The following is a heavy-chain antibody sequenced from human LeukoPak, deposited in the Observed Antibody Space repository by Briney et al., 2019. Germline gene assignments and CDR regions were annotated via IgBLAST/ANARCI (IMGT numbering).Heavy chain of an antibody. V-gene: IGHV4-59*01. D-gene: IGHD3-9*01. CDR2: IYYSGST. CDR1: GGSISSYY. Sequence: SETLSLTCTVSGGSISSYYWSWIRQPPGKGLEWIGYIYYSGSTNYNPSLKSRVTISVDTSKNQFSLKLSSVTAADTAVYYCARQLYGSGYWGQGTLVTVSS. J-gene: IGHJ4*02. CDR3: ARQLYGSGY.